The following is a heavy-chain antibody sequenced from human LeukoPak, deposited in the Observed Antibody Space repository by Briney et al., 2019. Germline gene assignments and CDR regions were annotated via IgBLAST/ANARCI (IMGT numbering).Heavy chain of an antibody. J-gene: IGHJ5*02. D-gene: IGHD6-19*01. Sequence: PSETLSLTCTVSGGSISSYYGSWVRQPAGKGLEWIGRIYTSGSTNYNPSLKSRVTMSVATSNNQFSLKLSSVTAADTAVYYCARVPSSYSSGWDNWFDPWGQGTLVTVSS. CDR3: ARVPSSYSSGWDNWFDP. CDR1: GGSISSYY. CDR2: IYTSGST. V-gene: IGHV4-4*07.